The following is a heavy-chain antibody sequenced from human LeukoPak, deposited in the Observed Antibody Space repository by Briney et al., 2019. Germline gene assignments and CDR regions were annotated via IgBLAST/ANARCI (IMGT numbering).Heavy chain of an antibody. CDR1: GFTVSSNY. V-gene: IGHV3-66*01. Sequence: GGSLRLSCAASGFTVSSNYMTWVRQAPGMELGWVSIIYGVGSTFYADSVQGRFIISRDSSKNTVYLQMNGLRAEGTAVYYCARVRGDSSEYVESFENWGQGTMVTVSS. D-gene: IGHD3-22*01. J-gene: IGHJ3*02. CDR3: ARVRGDSSEYVESFEN. CDR2: IYGVGST.